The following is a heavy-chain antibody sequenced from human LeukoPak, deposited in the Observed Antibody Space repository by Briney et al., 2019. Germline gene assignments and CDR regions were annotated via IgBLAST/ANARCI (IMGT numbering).Heavy chain of an antibody. CDR2: ISDSGVST. CDR3: AKPRPSYSSSWYDH. V-gene: IGHV3-23*01. D-gene: IGHD6-13*01. CDR1: GLTVSSDY. J-gene: IGHJ5*02. Sequence: GGSLRLSCAASGLTVSSDYMSWVRQAPGKGLEWVSTISDSGVSTHYADSVKGRFTISRDNSKNTLYLQMNSLRAEDTAVYYCAKPRPSYSSSWYDHWGQGTLVTVSS.